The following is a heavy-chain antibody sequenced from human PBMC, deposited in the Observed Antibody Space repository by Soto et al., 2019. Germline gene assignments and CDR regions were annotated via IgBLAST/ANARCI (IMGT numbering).Heavy chain of an antibody. J-gene: IGHJ4*02. CDR2: IKSKTDGGTT. Sequence: EVQLVESGGGLVKPGGSLRLSCAASGFTFSNAWMSWVRQAPGKGLEWVGRIKSKTDGGTTDYAAPVKGRFTISRDDSKNTLYLQMNSLKTEDTAVYYCTTDYGDYGLINSWGQGTLVTFSS. CDR3: TTDYGDYGLINS. D-gene: IGHD4-17*01. V-gene: IGHV3-15*01. CDR1: GFTFSNAW.